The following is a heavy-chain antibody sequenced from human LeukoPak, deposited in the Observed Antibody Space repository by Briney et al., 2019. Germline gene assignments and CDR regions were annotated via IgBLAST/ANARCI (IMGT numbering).Heavy chain of an antibody. D-gene: IGHD6-19*01. CDR2: ITVDGSST. CDR1: GFTFSNYW. V-gene: IGHV3-74*01. J-gene: IGHJ4*02. CDR3: AKSVTTSVRVPGY. Sequence: GGCLRLSCAVAGFTFSNYWMDWVRQVPGKGLGWVSRITVDGSSTNYAESVKGRFTFSRDNAKNTLFLQMNSLRAEDTAVYYCAKSVTTSVRVPGYWGQGTLVNVTS.